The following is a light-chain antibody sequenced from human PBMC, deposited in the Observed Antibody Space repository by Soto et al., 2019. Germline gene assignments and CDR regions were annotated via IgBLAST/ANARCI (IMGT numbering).Light chain of an antibody. J-gene: IGLJ2*01. CDR2: GDN. V-gene: IGLV1-44*01. CDR1: SSNNGSKT. Sequence: QSVLTQPPSASGTPGQKVTVSCSGSSSNNGSKTVNWYQQLPGTAPILLIYGDNQRPSGVPDRFSGSKSGTSASLAISGLQSDDEADYYCSSWDDSLNGVVFGGGTKLTVL. CDR3: SSWDDSLNGVV.